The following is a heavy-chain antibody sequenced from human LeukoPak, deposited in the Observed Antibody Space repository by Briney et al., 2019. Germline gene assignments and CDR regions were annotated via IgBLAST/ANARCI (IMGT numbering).Heavy chain of an antibody. D-gene: IGHD3-3*01. V-gene: IGHV3-30-3*01. CDR2: ISYDGSNK. Sequence: GGSLRLSCAASGFTFSSYVMHWVRRAPGKGLECVAVISYDGSNKYYADYVKGRFTISRDNSKNTLYLQMNSLRAEDTAVYYCTRDRPDITIFGAFDYWGQGTLVTVSS. CDR1: GFTFSSYV. CDR3: TRDRPDITIFGAFDY. J-gene: IGHJ4*02.